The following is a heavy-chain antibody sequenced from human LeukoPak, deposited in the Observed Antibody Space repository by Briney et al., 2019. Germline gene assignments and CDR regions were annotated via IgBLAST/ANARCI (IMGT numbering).Heavy chain of an antibody. J-gene: IGHJ4*02. CDR2: IYHSGST. CDR1: GGSISSSNW. Sequence: KSSGTLSLTCAVSGGSISSSNWWSWVRQPPGKGLEWIGEIYHSGSTNYNPSLKSRVTISVDKSKNQFSLKLSSVTAADTAVYYCASIAAAGTRGYYFDYWGQGTLVTVSS. D-gene: IGHD6-13*01. V-gene: IGHV4-4*02. CDR3: ASIAAAGTRGYYFDY.